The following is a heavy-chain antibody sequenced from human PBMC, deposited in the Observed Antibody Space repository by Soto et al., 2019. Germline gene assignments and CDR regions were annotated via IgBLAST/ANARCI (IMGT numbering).Heavy chain of an antibody. CDR2: IKRDGSSI. CDR3: ARNGGRSGDLDY. Sequence: EVQLVESGGGLVQPGGSLRLSCAASGFTFSNYWMDWVRQAPGKGLVWVSRIKRDGSSISYADSVKGRVTISRDNAKNTLYQEMNSLGAEDTGVYYCARNGGRSGDLDYGGQGTLVTVSS. D-gene: IGHD3-3*01. V-gene: IGHV3-74*01. J-gene: IGHJ4*02. CDR1: GFTFSNYW.